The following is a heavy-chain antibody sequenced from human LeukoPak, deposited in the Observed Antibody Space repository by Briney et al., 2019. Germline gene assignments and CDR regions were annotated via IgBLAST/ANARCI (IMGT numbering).Heavy chain of an antibody. V-gene: IGHV4-4*09. CDR1: GGSISSYY. J-gene: IGHJ6*02. CDR3: ARAGCSGGSCYFFH. CDR2: IYTSGST. Sequence: SETLSLTCTVSGGSISSYYWSWIRQPPGKGLEWIGYIYTSGSTNYNPSLKSRVTISVDTSKNQFSLKLSSVTAADTAVYYCARAGCSGGSCYFFHWGQGTTVTVSS. D-gene: IGHD2-15*01.